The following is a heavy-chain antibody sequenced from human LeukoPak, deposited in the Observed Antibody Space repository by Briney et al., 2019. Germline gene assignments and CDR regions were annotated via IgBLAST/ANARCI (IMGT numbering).Heavy chain of an antibody. D-gene: IGHD2-15*01. J-gene: IGHJ2*01. Sequence: PSETLSLTCTVSGGSISSSSYYWGWIRQPPVKGLEWIGSIYYSGSTYYTPSLKSRVTISVDTSKNQFSLKLSSVTAADTAVYYCARHRRRGGYWYFDLWGRGTLVTVSS. CDR1: GGSISSSSYY. V-gene: IGHV4-39*01. CDR2: IYYSGST. CDR3: ARHRRRGGYWYFDL.